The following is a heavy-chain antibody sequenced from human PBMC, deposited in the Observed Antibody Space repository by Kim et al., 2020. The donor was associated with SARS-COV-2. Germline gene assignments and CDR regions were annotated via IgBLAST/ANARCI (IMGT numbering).Heavy chain of an antibody. CDR2: IYYSGST. V-gene: IGHV4-39*07. CDR1: GGSISSSSYY. CDR3: ARAPYLYSGNAGFDY. D-gene: IGHD5-12*01. J-gene: IGHJ4*02. Sequence: SETLSLTCTVSGGSISSSSYYWGWIRQPPGKGLEWIGSIYYSGSTYYNPSLKSRVTISVDTSKNQFSLKLSSVTAADTAVYYCARAPYLYSGNAGFDYWGQGTLVTVSS.